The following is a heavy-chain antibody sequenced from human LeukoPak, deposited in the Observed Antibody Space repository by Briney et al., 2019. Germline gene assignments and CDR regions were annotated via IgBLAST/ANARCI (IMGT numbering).Heavy chain of an antibody. CDR1: GFTFSSYA. D-gene: IGHD3-22*01. V-gene: IGHV3-23*01. CDR3: AKTPTRTIVVVINFDY. J-gene: IGHJ4*02. Sequence: GGSLRLSCAASGFTFSSYAMSWVRQAPGKGLEWVSGISGSGGNTYYAGSVRGRFTISRDNSKNTLYLQMNSLRAEDTAVYYCAKTPTRTIVVVINFDYWGQGTLVTVSS. CDR2: ISGSGGNT.